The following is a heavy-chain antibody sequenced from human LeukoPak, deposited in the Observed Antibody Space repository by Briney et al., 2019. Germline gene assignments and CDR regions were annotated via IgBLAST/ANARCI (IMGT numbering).Heavy chain of an antibody. CDR3: ATTSPPRYSGYDFGY. CDR1: GFTFSSYW. Sequence: PGGSLRLSCAASGFTFSSYWMSWVRQAPGKGLEWVANIKQDGSEKYYVDSVKGRFTISRDNAKNTLYLQMNSLRAEDTAVYYCATTSPPRYSGYDFGYWGQGTLVTVSS. CDR2: IKQDGSEK. V-gene: IGHV3-7*01. J-gene: IGHJ4*02. D-gene: IGHD5-12*01.